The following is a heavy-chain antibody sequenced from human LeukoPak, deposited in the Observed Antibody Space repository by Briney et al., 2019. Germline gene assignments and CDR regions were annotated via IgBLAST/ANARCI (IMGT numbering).Heavy chain of an antibody. Sequence: GGSLRLSCKGSGYSFTNYWISWVRQMPVKGLEWMGRIDPSDSYTNYSPSFQGHVTISADKSIRTAYLQWSSLRASDTAIYYCARGERSLDYWGQGTLVTVSS. J-gene: IGHJ4*02. V-gene: IGHV5-10-1*01. CDR2: IDPSDSYT. CDR1: GYSFTNYW. CDR3: ARGERSLDY. D-gene: IGHD3-10*01.